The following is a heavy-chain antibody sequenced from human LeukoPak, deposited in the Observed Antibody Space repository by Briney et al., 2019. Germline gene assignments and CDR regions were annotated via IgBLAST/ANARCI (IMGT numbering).Heavy chain of an antibody. CDR1: GGSFSGYY. J-gene: IGHJ4*02. CDR2: INHSGST. V-gene: IGHV4-34*01. CDR3: ARGGYCSGGSCRYYYDSSGYAHGIYFDY. D-gene: IGHD2-15*01. Sequence: SETLSLTRAVYGGSFSGYYWSWIRQPPGKGLEWIGEINHSGSTNYNPSLKSRVTISVDTSKNQFSLKLSSVTAADTAVYYCARGGYCSGGSCRYYYDSSGYAHGIYFDYWGQGTLVTVSS.